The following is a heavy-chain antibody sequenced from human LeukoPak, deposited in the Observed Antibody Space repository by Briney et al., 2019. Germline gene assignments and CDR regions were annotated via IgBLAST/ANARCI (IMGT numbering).Heavy chain of an antibody. CDR3: ARESGWGLPHAFDF. V-gene: IGHV3-74*01. J-gene: IGHJ3*01. Sequence: PGGSLRLSCAASGFTFSSYWMHWVRQAPGKGLVWVSRINTDGSSTSYADSVKGRFTISRGNAKNTLYLQMNSLRAEDTAVYYCARESGWGLPHAFDFWGQGTMVTVSS. CDR2: INTDGSST. D-gene: IGHD3-3*01. CDR1: GFTFSSYW.